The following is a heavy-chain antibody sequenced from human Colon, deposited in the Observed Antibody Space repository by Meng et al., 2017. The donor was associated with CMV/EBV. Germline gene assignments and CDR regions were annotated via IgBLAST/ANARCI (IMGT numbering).Heavy chain of an antibody. Sequence: LSLTCVASGFSFDDFAMHWVRQVPGKGLEWVSNVSWNSAKIGYADSVKGRFTISRDNAKNSLYLQMDSLRAADTAVYYCAKDRTVGGYTFGLDVWGQGTTVTVSS. CDR1: GFSFDDFA. CDR3: AKDRTVGGYTFGLDV. D-gene: IGHD5-12*01. CDR2: VSWNSAKI. V-gene: IGHV3-9*01. J-gene: IGHJ6*02.